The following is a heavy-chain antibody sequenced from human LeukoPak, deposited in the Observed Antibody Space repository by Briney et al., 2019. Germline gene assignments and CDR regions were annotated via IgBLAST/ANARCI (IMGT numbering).Heavy chain of an antibody. D-gene: IGHD4-17*01. CDR1: GASISSGDYY. CDR2: IYYSGNI. Sequence: SQTLSLTCTVSGASISSGDYYWSWIRQPPGKGLEWIGYIYYSGNIYYNPSVKSRVIISADTSKNQFAPKLTSVTAADSGVYCVARGDDGHKGGFDYWGQGTLVTVSS. CDR3: ARGDDGHKGGFDY. J-gene: IGHJ4*02. V-gene: IGHV4-30-4*01.